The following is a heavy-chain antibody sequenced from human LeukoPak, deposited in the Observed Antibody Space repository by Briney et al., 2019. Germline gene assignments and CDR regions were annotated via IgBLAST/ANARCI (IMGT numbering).Heavy chain of an antibody. CDR1: GFTFNNYW. D-gene: IGHD3-22*01. J-gene: IGHJ4*02. V-gene: IGHV3-7*01. CDR3: ARGLYYYDSSGLFPY. CDR2: IRYDGGEK. Sequence: GGSLRLSREASGFTFNNYWMSWVRQAPGKGLEWVANIRYDGGEKYYVDSVKGRFTISRDNAKNSLYLQMNSLTAEDTAVYYCARGLYYYDSSGLFPYWGQGTLVTVSS.